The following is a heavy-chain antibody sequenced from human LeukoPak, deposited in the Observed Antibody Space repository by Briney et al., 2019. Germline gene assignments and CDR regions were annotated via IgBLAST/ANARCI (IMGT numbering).Heavy chain of an antibody. CDR1: GFTFSSYG. CDR3: TKDIAAIHAFDI. CDR2: ISYDGSNK. V-gene: IGHV3-30*18. Sequence: GSLRLSCAASGFTFSSYGMHWVRQAPGKGLEWVAVISYDGSNKYYADSVKGRFTISRDNSKNTLYLQMNSLRAEDTALYYCTKDIAAIHAFDIWGQGTMVTLSS. J-gene: IGHJ3*02. D-gene: IGHD2-15*01.